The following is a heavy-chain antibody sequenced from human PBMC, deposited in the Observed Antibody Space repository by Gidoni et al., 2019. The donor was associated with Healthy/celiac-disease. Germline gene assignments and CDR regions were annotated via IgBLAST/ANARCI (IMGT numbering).Heavy chain of an antibody. J-gene: IGHJ4*02. D-gene: IGHD3-22*01. CDR1: GGTFSSYA. V-gene: IGHV1-69*04. CDR3: AGDDSSGYYDY. CDR2: IIPILGIA. Sequence: QVQLVQSGAEVKKPGSSVKVSCKASGGTFSSYALSWVRQAPGQGLEWMGRIIPILGIANYAQKFQGRVTITADKSTSTAYMELSSLRSEDTAVYYCAGDDSSGYYDYWGQGTLVTVSS.